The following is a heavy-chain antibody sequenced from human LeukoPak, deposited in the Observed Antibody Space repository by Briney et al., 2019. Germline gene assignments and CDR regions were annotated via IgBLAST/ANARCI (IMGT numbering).Heavy chain of an antibody. D-gene: IGHD6-6*01. CDR2: VSGSGDGT. Sequence: GGSLTPSCAASGFTFSSYAMNWVRQAPGKGLEWVSGVSGSGDGTYYADSVKGRFTISRDNSKNTLYLQMNSLRAEDTAVYYCAKDRGWGYSSSSGPGFDNWGQGTLVTVSS. V-gene: IGHV3-23*01. CDR1: GFTFSSYA. J-gene: IGHJ4*02. CDR3: AKDRGWGYSSSSGPGFDN.